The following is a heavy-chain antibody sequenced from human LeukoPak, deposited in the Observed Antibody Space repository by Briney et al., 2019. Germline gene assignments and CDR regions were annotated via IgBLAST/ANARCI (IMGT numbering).Heavy chain of an antibody. V-gene: IGHV3-7*01. CDR1: GFTFSSYW. J-gene: IGHJ4*02. CDR3: ARGQNVRPSAFFDS. CDR2: IKEDGRET. D-gene: IGHD6-6*01. Sequence: GESLRLSCAASGFTFSSYWMSWVRQAPGKGLEWVANIKEDGRETYYLDSAKGRFTISRDNAKNSLDLQMNSLRVEDTAIYYCARGQNVRPSAFFDSWGQGTLVTVSS.